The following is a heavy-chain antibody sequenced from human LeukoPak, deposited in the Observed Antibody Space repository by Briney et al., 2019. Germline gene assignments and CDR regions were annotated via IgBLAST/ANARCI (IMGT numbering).Heavy chain of an antibody. CDR1: GFTFNSYG. CDR2: IKQDGSEK. D-gene: IGHD3-3*01. CDR3: ATESYYHSDY. Sequence: GGSLRLSCAASGFTFNSYGMSWVRQAPGKGLEWVANIKQDGSEKYYVDSVKGRFTISRDNAKNSLYLQMNSLRADDTAVYYCATESYYHSDYWGQGTLLTVSS. V-gene: IGHV3-7*01. J-gene: IGHJ4*02.